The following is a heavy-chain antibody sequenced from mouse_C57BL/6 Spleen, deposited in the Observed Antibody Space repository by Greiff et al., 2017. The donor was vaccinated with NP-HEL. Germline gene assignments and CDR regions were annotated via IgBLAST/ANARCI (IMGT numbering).Heavy chain of an antibody. D-gene: IGHD4-1*01. J-gene: IGHJ3*01. CDR1: GFTFTDYY. CDR3: ARMGANWVGIAY. V-gene: IGHV7-3*01. Sequence: EVMLVESGGGLVQPGGSLSLSCAASGFTFTDYYMSWVRQPPGKALEWLGFIRNKANGYTTEYSASVKGRFTISRDNSQSILYLQMNALGAEDSATYYCARMGANWVGIAYWGQGTLVTVSA. CDR2: IRNKANGYTT.